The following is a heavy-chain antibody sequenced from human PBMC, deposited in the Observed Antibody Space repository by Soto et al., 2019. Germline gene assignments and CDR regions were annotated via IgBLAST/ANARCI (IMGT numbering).Heavy chain of an antibody. Sequence: GGSLRLSCAASGFTVSSNYMSWVRQAPGKGLQWVSVIYRVGTTYYADSVKGRFTISRDNSKNTVYLQMNSLRAEDTAVYYCARAYDNCFPGGMDVWGQGTTVTVSS. CDR2: IYRVGTT. V-gene: IGHV3-53*01. J-gene: IGHJ6*02. D-gene: IGHD1-1*01. CDR3: ARAYDNCFPGGMDV. CDR1: GFTVSSNY.